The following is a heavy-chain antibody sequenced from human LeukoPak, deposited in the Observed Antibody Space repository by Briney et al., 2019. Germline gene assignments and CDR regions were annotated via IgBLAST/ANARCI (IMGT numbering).Heavy chain of an antibody. CDR2: IYSGGST. V-gene: IGHV3-66*01. CDR3: AKGAYSNYDYYYYYYMDV. D-gene: IGHD4-11*01. CDR1: GFTVSSNY. Sequence: GGSLRLSCAASGFTVSSNYMSWVRQAPGKGLEWVSVIYSGGSTYYADSVKGRFTISRDNSKNTLYLQMNSLRAEDTAVYYCAKGAYSNYDYYYYYYMDVWGKGTTVTVSS. J-gene: IGHJ6*03.